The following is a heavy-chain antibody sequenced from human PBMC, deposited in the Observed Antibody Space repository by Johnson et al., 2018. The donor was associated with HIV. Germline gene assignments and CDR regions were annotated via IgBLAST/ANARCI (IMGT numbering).Heavy chain of an antibody. V-gene: IGHV3-23*04. Sequence: EHLVESGGVLVQPGGSLRLSCAASGFTFSSYAMSWVRQAPGKGLEWVSAISGSGGSTYSADSVKGRFTISRDTAKKSLYLQMNSLRAEDTALYYCAREGGGSNEDDAFDIWGQGSMVTVSS. CDR3: AREGGGSNEDDAFDI. CDR2: ISGSGGST. CDR1: GFTFSSYA. D-gene: IGHD1-26*01. J-gene: IGHJ3*02.